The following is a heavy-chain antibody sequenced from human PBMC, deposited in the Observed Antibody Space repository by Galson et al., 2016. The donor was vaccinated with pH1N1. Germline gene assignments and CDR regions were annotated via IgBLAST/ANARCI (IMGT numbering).Heavy chain of an antibody. D-gene: IGHD3-3*01. V-gene: IGHV3-48*02. CDR3: ARGGRLPTRPLEGDDS. Sequence: SLRLSCAASGFTFSTYNMNWVRQAPGKGLEWLSYISASSLSIYYADSVKGRFTISRDNAKKSLYLQVNSLRDDDTAMYYCARGGRLPTRPLEGDDSWGQGTLVTVSS. CDR1: GFTFSTYN. J-gene: IGHJ4*02. CDR2: ISASSLSI.